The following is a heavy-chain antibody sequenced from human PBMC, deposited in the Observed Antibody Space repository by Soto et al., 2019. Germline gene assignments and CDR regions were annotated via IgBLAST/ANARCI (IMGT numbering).Heavy chain of an antibody. Sequence: QPGGSLRLSCAASGFTFSSYWMHWVRQAPGKGLVWVSRINSDGSSTSYADSVKGRFTISRDNAKNTLYLQMNSLRAEDTAVYYCARDSSGWYWGYAFDIWGQGTMVTV. V-gene: IGHV3-74*01. D-gene: IGHD6-19*01. CDR1: GFTFSSYW. CDR3: ARDSSGWYWGYAFDI. J-gene: IGHJ3*02. CDR2: INSDGSST.